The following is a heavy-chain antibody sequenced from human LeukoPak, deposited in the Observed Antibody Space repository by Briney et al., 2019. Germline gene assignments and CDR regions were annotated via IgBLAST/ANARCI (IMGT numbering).Heavy chain of an antibody. CDR2: IYYSGST. CDR3: ARGRLGYCSGGSCYSVWFDP. Sequence: SETLSLTCTVSGGSISSYYWSWIRQPPGKGLEWIGYIYYSGSTNYNPSLKSRVTISVDTSKNQFSLKLSSVTAADTAMYYCARGRLGYCSGGSCYSVWFDPWGQGTLVTVSS. CDR1: GGSISSYY. J-gene: IGHJ5*02. V-gene: IGHV4-59*01. D-gene: IGHD2-15*01.